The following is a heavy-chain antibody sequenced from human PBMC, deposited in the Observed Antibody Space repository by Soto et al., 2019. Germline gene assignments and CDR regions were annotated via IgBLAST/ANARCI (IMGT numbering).Heavy chain of an antibody. V-gene: IGHV1-3*01. Sequence: ASVKVSCKTSGYTFTGYVVDWVRQAPGQGLEWMGWINSGNGNTKYSERFQGRVTITRDTSASTSYMELNSLTSEDTAVYYCARGLTIFGVVIGYWGQGTLVTVSS. D-gene: IGHD3-3*01. CDR1: GYTFTGYV. CDR3: ARGLTIFGVVIGY. J-gene: IGHJ4*02. CDR2: INSGNGNT.